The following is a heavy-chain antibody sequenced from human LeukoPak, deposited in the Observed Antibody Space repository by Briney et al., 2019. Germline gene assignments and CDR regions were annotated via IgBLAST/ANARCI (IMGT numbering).Heavy chain of an antibody. V-gene: IGHV4-61*02. CDR2: IYTSGST. CDR3: ARERKYYNYYMDV. CDR1: GGSISSGSYY. J-gene: IGHJ6*03. Sequence: PSETLSLTCTVSGGSISSGSYYWSWIRQPAGKGLEWIGRIYTSGSTNYNPSLKSRVTISVDTSKNQFSLKLSSVTAADTAVYYCARERKYYNYYMDVWGKGNTVTISS.